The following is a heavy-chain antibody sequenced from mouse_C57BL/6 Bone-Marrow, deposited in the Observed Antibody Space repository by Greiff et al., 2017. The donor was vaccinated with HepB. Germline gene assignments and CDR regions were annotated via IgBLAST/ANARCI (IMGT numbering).Heavy chain of an antibody. D-gene: IGHD1-1*01. CDR1: GFTFSDFY. CDR2: SRNKANDYTT. Sequence: DVMLVESGGGLVQSGRSLRLSCATSGFTFSDFYMEWVRQAPGKGLEWIAASRNKANDYTTEYSASVKGRFIVSRDTSHSILYLQMNALRAEDTAIYYCARDAGITTVVATKDWYFDVWGTGTTVTVSS. CDR3: ARDAGITTVVATKDWYFDV. V-gene: IGHV7-1*01. J-gene: IGHJ1*03.